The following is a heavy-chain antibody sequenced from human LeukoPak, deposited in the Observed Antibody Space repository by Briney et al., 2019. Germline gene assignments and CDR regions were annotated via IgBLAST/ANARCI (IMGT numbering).Heavy chain of an antibody. Sequence: KPSETLSLTCTVSGGSISSYYWSWIRQPAGKGLEWIGRIYTSGSTNYNPSLKSRVTMSVDTSKNQFSLKLSSVTAADTAVYYCARGLGKYCSSTSCYRHRRNWFDPWGQGTLVTVSS. V-gene: IGHV4-4*07. CDR1: GGSISSYY. CDR3: ARGLGKYCSSTSCYRHRRNWFDP. J-gene: IGHJ5*02. D-gene: IGHD2-2*01. CDR2: IYTSGST.